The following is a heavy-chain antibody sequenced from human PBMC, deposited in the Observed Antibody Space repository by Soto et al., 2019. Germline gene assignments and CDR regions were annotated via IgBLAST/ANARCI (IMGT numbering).Heavy chain of an antibody. CDR3: ASDRLRGYDSSGFYS. V-gene: IGHV1-18*01. CDR2: INTYNGNR. D-gene: IGHD3-22*01. J-gene: IGHJ4*02. Sequence: QVQLVQSGAELRKPGASVKVSCKASGYSFSSYGINWVRQAPGQGLEWMGWINTYNGNRNHAQKYEDRVTMTTATSTNTVYMDLRSLKSEDTAIYYCASDRLRGYDSSGFYSWGQGTLVTVSS. CDR1: GYSFSSYG.